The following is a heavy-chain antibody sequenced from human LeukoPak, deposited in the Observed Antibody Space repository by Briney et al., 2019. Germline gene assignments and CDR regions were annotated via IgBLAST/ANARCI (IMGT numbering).Heavy chain of an antibody. CDR2: ISGSGGST. CDR1: GFTFSSYA. D-gene: IGHD3-10*01. J-gene: IGHJ6*03. Sequence: GGSLRLSCAASGFTFSSYAMSWVRRAPGKGLEWVSAISGSGGSTYYADSVKGRFTISRDNSKNTLYLQMNSLRAEDTAVYYCAGYYGTDYYYYYMNVWGKGTTVTVSS. V-gene: IGHV3-23*01. CDR3: AGYYGTDYYYYYMNV.